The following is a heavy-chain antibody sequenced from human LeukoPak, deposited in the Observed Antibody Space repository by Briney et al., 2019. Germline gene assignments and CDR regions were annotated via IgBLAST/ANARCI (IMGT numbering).Heavy chain of an antibody. Sequence: GRSLRLSCAASGFTFSNYGMHWVRQAPGKRLEWVAVISYDESDKYYADSVKGRFTISRDNSKNTLYLQMNSLRPEDTAVYYCAKGVVAATNAAYYGMDAWGQETTVTVSS. CDR1: GFTFSNYG. V-gene: IGHV3-30*18. D-gene: IGHD2-15*01. CDR3: AKGVVAATNAAYYGMDA. CDR2: ISYDESDK. J-gene: IGHJ6*02.